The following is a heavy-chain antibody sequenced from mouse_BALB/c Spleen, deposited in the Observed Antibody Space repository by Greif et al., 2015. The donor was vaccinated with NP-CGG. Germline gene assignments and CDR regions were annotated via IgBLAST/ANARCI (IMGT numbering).Heavy chain of an antibody. CDR1: GYTFTDYN. CDR3: ATPGGDYAMDY. V-gene: IGHV1S29*02. CDR2: IYPYNGGT. Sequence: VQLQQSGPELVKPGASVKISCKASGYTFTDYNMHWVKQSHGKSLEWIGYIYPYNGGTGYNQKFKSKATLTVDNSSSTAYMELRSLTSEDSAVYYCATPGGDYAMDYWGQGTSVTVSS. J-gene: IGHJ4*01.